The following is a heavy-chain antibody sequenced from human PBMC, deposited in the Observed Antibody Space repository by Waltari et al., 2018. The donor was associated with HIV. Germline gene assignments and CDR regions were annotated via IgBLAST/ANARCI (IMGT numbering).Heavy chain of an antibody. J-gene: IGHJ5*02. D-gene: IGHD3-3*01. CDR2: VCDSGST. Sequence: QVQLQESGPGLVQPSETLSLTCTVSGDSISTFSWCWIRQPPGRRLEWVGCVCDSGSTNDDPSLTSRITRSLERCKSQFALKLTSVTAADTAIYCSARGDFWSGTASVLFWFDPWDQGILVTVSS. V-gene: IGHV4-59*01. CDR1: GDSISTFS. CDR3: ARGDFWSGTASVLFWFDP.